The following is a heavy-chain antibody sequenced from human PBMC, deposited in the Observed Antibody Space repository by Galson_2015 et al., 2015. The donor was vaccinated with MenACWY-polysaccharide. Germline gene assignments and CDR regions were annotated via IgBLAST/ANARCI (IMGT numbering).Heavy chain of an antibody. Sequence: ETLSLTCAVSDYSIRSGYFWGWIRQPPGKGLEWIASIFHSGTTYYNPSLTSRVTISVDTSKNQFSLKLSSVTAADTAVYYCARVEKYSGSFYILYWGQGTLVTVSS. CDR1: DYSIRSGYF. V-gene: IGHV4-38-2*01. CDR3: ARVEKYSGSFYILY. D-gene: IGHD1-26*01. CDR2: IFHSGTT. J-gene: IGHJ4*02.